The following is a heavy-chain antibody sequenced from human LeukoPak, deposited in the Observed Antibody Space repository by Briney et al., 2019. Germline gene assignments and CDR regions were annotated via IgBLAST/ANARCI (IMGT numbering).Heavy chain of an antibody. D-gene: IGHD3-9*01. V-gene: IGHV1-69*05. J-gene: IGHJ4*02. CDR1: GGTFSSYA. CDR3: ARGYFDWLLYFLDY. Sequence: GASVKVSCEASGGTFSSYAISWVRQAPGQGLEWMGGIIPIFGTANYAQKFQGRVTITTDESTSTAYMELSSLRSEDTAVYYCARGYFDWLLYFLDYWGQGTLVTVSS. CDR2: IIPIFGTA.